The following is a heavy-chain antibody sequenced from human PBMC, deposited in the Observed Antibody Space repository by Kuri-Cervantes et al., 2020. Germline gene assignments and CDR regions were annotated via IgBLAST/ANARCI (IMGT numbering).Heavy chain of an antibody. CDR2: FDPEDGET. Sequence: ASVKVSCKVSGYTLTELSMHWVRQAPGKGLEWMGGFDPEDGETIYAQKFQGRVTMTEDTSTDTAYMELSSLRSEDTAVYYCARGRRGYSGYDSYFWYYYYGMDVWGQGTTVTVSS. V-gene: IGHV1-24*01. CDR1: GYTLTELS. D-gene: IGHD5-12*01. J-gene: IGHJ6*02. CDR3: ARGRRGYSGYDSYFWYYYYGMDV.